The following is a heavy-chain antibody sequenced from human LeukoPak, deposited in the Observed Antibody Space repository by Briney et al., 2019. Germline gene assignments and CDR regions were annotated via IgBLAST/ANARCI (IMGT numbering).Heavy chain of an antibody. D-gene: IGHD3-10*01. CDR1: GGSFSGYY. Sequence: TSETLSLTCAVYGGSFSGYYWSWIRQPPGKGLEWIGEINHSGSTNYNPSLKRRVTISVDTSKNQFSLKLSSVTAADTAVYYCARHIAYGSGSYSSARWFDPWGQGTLVTVSS. CDR3: ARHIAYGSGSYSSARWFDP. CDR2: INHSGST. J-gene: IGHJ5*02. V-gene: IGHV4-34*01.